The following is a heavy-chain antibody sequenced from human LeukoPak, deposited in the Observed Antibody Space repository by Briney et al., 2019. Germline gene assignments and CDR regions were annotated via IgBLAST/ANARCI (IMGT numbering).Heavy chain of an antibody. CDR2: IHPPSGGT. V-gene: IGHV1-2*02. CDR1: GYTFTDYY. J-gene: IGHJ4*02. CDR3: ARDPGWLQVDY. Sequence: GASVKVSCKASGYTFTDYYIHWVRQAPGQGLEWMGWIHPPSGGTNYAEKLQGRVTMTRDTSISTAYMELTRLTSDDAGVYYCARDPGWLQVDYWGQGTLLTVSS. D-gene: IGHD5-24*01.